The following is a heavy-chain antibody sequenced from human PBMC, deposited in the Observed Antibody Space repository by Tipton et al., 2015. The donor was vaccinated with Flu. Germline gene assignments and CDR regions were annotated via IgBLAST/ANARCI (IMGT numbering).Heavy chain of an antibody. CDR1: GGSISSGGYY. CDR3: ASEGAYYDSSGPISLFYY. V-gene: IGHV4-31*03. J-gene: IGHJ4*02. D-gene: IGHD3-22*01. Sequence: TLSLTCTVSGGSISSGGYYWSWIRQHPGKGLEWIGYIYYSGSTYYNPSLKSRVTISVDTSKNQFSLKLSSVTAAETAVYYCASEGAYYDSSGPISLFYYWGQGTLVTVSS. CDR2: IYYSGST.